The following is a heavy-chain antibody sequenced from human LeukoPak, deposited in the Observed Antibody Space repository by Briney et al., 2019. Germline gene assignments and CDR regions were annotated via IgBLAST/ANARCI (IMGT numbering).Heavy chain of an antibody. V-gene: IGHV3-74*01. Sequence: GGSLRLSCAASGFTFSDYWMSWVRQAPGKGLVWVSRISSDGSNTTYGDSVKGRFTISRDNAKNSLYLQMNSLRAEDTAVYYCARGSGAEQYYFDYWGQGTLVTVSS. CDR2: ISSDGSNT. J-gene: IGHJ4*02. CDR1: GFTFSDYW. D-gene: IGHD6-19*01. CDR3: ARGSGAEQYYFDY.